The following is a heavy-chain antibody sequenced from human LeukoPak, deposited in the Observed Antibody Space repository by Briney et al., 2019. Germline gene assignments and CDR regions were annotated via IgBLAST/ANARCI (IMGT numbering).Heavy chain of an antibody. CDR2: INHSGST. CDR3: ARDTTYYDYVWGSRNPHHYFDY. J-gene: IGHJ4*02. CDR1: GFTFSSYA. Sequence: GSLRLSCAASGFTFSSYAMSWVRQPPGKGLEWIGEINHSGSTNYNPSLKSRVTISVDTSKNQFSLKLSSVTAADTAVYYCARDTTYYDYVWGSRNPHHYFDYWGQGTLVTVSS. D-gene: IGHD3-16*01. V-gene: IGHV4-34*01.